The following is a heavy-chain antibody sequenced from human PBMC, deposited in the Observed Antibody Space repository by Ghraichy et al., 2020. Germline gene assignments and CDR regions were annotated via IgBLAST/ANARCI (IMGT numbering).Heavy chain of an antibody. CDR3: AGRLGTFDY. CDR2: IHHTGNT. V-gene: IGHV4-4*02. D-gene: IGHD1-1*01. CDR1: GGSIISSKW. J-gene: IGHJ4*02. Sequence: SLTCAVSGGSIISSKWWSWVRQSPGKGLEWIGEIHHTGNTRYNPSLKSRLTMSLDKSKKSFSLSLKSVTAADTAVYYCAGRLGTFDYWGQGALVTVSS.